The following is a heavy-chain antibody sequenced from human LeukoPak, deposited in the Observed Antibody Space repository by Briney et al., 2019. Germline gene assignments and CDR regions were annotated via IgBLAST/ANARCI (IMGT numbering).Heavy chain of an antibody. CDR3: AKDQIHFTIFGVVILDY. Sequence: RSGGSLRLSCAASGFTFDDYGMSWVRQAPGKGLEWVSGINWNGGSTGYADSVKGRFTISRDNAKNSLYLQMNSLRAEDTAVYYCAKDQIHFTIFGVVILDYWGQGTLVTVSS. D-gene: IGHD3-3*01. J-gene: IGHJ4*02. CDR1: GFTFDDYG. CDR2: INWNGGST. V-gene: IGHV3-20*04.